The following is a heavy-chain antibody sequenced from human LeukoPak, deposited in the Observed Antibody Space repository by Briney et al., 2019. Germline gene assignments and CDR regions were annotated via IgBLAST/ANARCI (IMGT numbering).Heavy chain of an antibody. V-gene: IGHV3-21*01. J-gene: IGHJ4*02. CDR3: ARDMEYYGSGADY. Sequence: GGSLRLSCAASGFTFSSYWMSWVRQAPGKGLEWVSSISTSSSYIYYADSVKGRFTISRDNAKNSLYLQMNSLRAEDTAVYYCARDMEYYGSGADYWGQGTLVTVSS. CDR1: GFTFSSYW. D-gene: IGHD3-10*01. CDR2: ISTSSSYI.